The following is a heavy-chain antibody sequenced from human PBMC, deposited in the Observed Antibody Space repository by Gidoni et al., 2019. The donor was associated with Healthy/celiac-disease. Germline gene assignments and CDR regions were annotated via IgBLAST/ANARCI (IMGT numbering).Heavy chain of an antibody. CDR2: ISGSGGST. Sequence: SSYAMSWVRQAPGKGLEWVSAISGSGGSTYYADSVKGRFTISRDNSKNTLYLQMNSLRAEDTAVYYCAKDGMTTVTTGWFDPWGQGTLVTVSS. J-gene: IGHJ5*02. CDR1: SSYA. CDR3: AKDGMTTVTTGWFDP. D-gene: IGHD4-17*01. V-gene: IGHV3-23*01.